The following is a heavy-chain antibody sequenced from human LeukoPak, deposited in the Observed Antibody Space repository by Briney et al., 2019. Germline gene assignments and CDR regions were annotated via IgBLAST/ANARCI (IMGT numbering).Heavy chain of an antibody. CDR3: ARSRWELDADY. CDR2: INPASGVT. CDR1: GYSFSTKY. V-gene: IGHV1-2*02. D-gene: IGHD1-26*01. Sequence: ASVKVSCKASGYSFSTKYMHWVRQAHGQGGEWMGWINPASGVTHYAQKFQGRVTMSRDTSITTVYMELTGLISDDTAMYYCARSRWELDADYWGQGTLVTVSS. J-gene: IGHJ4*02.